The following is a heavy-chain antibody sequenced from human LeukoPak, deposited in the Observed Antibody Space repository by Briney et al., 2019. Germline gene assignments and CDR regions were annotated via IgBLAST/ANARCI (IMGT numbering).Heavy chain of an antibody. CDR1: GFTFSSYW. Sequence: PGGSLRLSCAASGFTFSSYWMSWVRQAPGKGLEWVANIKQDGSEKYYVDSVKGRFTISRDNAKNSLYLQMNSLRAEDTAVYYCASHTYCGGDCYQYYFDYWGQGTLATVSS. D-gene: IGHD2-21*02. CDR2: IKQDGSEK. CDR3: ASHTYCGGDCYQYYFDY. V-gene: IGHV3-7*01. J-gene: IGHJ4*02.